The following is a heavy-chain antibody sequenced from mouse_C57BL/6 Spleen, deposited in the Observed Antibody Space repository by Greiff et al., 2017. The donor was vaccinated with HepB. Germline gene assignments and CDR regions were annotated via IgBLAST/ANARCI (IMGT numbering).Heavy chain of an antibody. CDR1: GFTFSDYG. Sequence: EVKLQESGGGLVKPGGSLKLSCAASGFTFSDYGMHWVRQAPEKGLEWVAYISSGSSTIYYADTVKGRFTISRDNAKNTLFLQMTSLRSEDTAMYYCARSDGYDYFDYWGQGTTLTVSS. CDR2: ISSGSSTI. V-gene: IGHV5-17*01. CDR3: ARSDGYDYFDY. J-gene: IGHJ2*01. D-gene: IGHD2-3*01.